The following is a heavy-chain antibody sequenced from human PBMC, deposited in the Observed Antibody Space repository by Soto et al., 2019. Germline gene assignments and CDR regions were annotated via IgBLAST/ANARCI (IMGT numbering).Heavy chain of an antibody. CDR3: VRPDSSGYYVY. CDR2: INPTDSDT. J-gene: IGHJ4*02. CDR1: GYTFTTYW. V-gene: IGHV5-51*01. Sequence: ECLKISFKGSGYTFTTYWIGWVRQMPGKGLEWMAIINPTDSDTRYSPSFQGQVTISADKSTSTAYLQWSSLKASDTAMYYCVRPDSSGYYVYWGQGTLVTVSS. D-gene: IGHD3-22*01.